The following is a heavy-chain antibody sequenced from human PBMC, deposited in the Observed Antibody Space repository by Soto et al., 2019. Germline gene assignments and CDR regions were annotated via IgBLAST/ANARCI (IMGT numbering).Heavy chain of an antibody. Sequence: PSETLSLTCTVSGATISSGGYYWSWIRQHPGKGLEWIGYIYYSGITYYNPSLKSRVTISVDTSENQFSLTLSSVTAAYTAVYYCARVGAELATAYYFDYWGQGTLVTVSS. CDR3: ARVGAELATAYYFDY. V-gene: IGHV4-31*03. J-gene: IGHJ4*02. CDR1: GATISSGGYY. CDR2: IYYSGIT. D-gene: IGHD2-15*01.